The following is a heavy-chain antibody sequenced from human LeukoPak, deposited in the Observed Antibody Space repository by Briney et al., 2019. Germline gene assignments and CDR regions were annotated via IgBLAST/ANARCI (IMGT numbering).Heavy chain of an antibody. CDR3: AKSRISSSGLDAFPV. Sequence: GGSLRLSCAASAFTFIIYAMSWVRQAPGKGLEWISGISGRGDSTSYADPVKGRLTISRDKSKNTMYLQMNSLRAEDTAVYYCAKSRISSSGLDAFPVWGQGTMVTVSS. CDR1: AFTFIIYA. CDR2: ISGRGDST. V-gene: IGHV3-23*01. D-gene: IGHD6-19*01. J-gene: IGHJ3*01.